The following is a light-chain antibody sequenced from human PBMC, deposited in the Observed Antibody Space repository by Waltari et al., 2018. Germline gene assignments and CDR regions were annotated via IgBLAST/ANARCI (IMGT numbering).Light chain of an antibody. CDR2: AAS. J-gene: IGKJ2*01. CDR1: QSISSY. Sequence: DIQMTQSPSSLSASVGDRVTITCRASQSISSYLNWYQEKPGKAPRLMIYAASSLQSGVPSTFSGRGSGTDFTLTIRSLQPEYFSTYYCQQSYSYWYTFGQGTKLEIK. V-gene: IGKV1-39*01. CDR3: QQSYSYWYT.